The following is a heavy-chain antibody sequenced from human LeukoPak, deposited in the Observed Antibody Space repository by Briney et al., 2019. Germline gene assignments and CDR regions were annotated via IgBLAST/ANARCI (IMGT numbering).Heavy chain of an antibody. CDR1: GFTFSSYA. D-gene: IGHD2-21*02. Sequence: GGSLRLSCAASGFTFSSYAMSWVRQAPGKGLEWVSVIYSGTNTYYADSVKGRFTISRDNSKNTLYLQMNSLRAEDTAVYYCANGGYSLIDYWGQGTLVTVSS. CDR3: ANGGYSLIDY. V-gene: IGHV3-23*03. J-gene: IGHJ4*02. CDR2: IYSGTNT.